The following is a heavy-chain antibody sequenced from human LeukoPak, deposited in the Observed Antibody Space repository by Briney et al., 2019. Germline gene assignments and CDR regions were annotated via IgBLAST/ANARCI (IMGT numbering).Heavy chain of an antibody. J-gene: IGHJ3*02. V-gene: IGHV4-59*08. CDR1: GGSISSYY. CDR2: IYYSGTT. CDR3: ARHFGSTYFRSFDI. Sequence: SETLSLTCTVSGGSISSYYWSWIRQPPGKGLEWIAYIYYSGTTNYNPSLKSRVTISLDTSKNQFSLKLTPVTATDTAVYYCARHFGSTYFRSFDIWGQGTMVTVSS. D-gene: IGHD2/OR15-2a*01.